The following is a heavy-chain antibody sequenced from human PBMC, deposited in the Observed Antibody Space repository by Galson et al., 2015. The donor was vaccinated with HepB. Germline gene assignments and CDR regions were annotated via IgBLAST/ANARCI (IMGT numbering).Heavy chain of an antibody. V-gene: IGHV6-1*01. J-gene: IGHJ6*02. CDR2: TYYRSKWYN. CDR1: GDSVSSNSAA. CDR3: ARDTAYDSSGYPYYYYYYGMDV. Sequence: CAISGDSVSSNSAAWNWIRQSPSRGLEWLGRTYYRSKWYNDYAVSVKSRITINPDTSKNQFSLQLNSVTPEDTAVYYCARDTAYDSSGYPYYYYYYGMDVWGQGTTVTVSS. D-gene: IGHD3-22*01.